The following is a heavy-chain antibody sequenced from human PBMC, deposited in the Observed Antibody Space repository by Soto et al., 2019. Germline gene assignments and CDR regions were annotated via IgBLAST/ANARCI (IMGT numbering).Heavy chain of an antibody. CDR2: ISVYNGNT. Sequence: QVQLVQSGPEVKRPGASVKVSCKASGYTFTTYAINWVRQAPGQGLEWMGWISVYNGNTNHAQNFQGRVTMTTDTSTSTAYMELRSLRSDDTAVYFCAIDSVAARPGWFDPRGQGTLVTVSS. CDR1: GYTFTTYA. CDR3: AIDSVAARPGWFDP. J-gene: IGHJ5*02. D-gene: IGHD6-6*01. V-gene: IGHV1-18*01.